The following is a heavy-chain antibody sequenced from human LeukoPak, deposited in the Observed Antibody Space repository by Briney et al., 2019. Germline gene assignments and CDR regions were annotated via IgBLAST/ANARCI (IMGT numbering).Heavy chain of an antibody. CDR2: ISPNSGDT. CDR3: VRSGYNWGFDY. Sequence: GASVKVSCKASGYTFTAYHMHWVRQAPGHGLEWMGWISPNSGDTGFAQKFQGRVTMTRDTSISTAYLELSRLRSDDTAVYYCVRSGYNWGFDYWGQGTLVTVSS. J-gene: IGHJ4*02. D-gene: IGHD1-1*01. CDR1: GYTFTAYH. V-gene: IGHV1-2*02.